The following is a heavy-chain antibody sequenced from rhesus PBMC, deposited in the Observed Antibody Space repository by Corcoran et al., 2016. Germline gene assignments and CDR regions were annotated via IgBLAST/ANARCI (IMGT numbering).Heavy chain of an antibody. V-gene: IGHV5-2*01. CDR1: GYSFTSYW. Sequence: EVQLVQSGTEVKRPGESLKIPCKTSGYSFTSYWISWVRQMSGTGLGWMGAIDRSDSETRYSPTVQGQCTITDEKSIRTAYLQWSSRKASDSATYYCAKEGYINSLDVWGRGVLVTVSS. J-gene: IGHJ5-2*02. D-gene: IGHD5-24*01. CDR2: IDRSDSET. CDR3: AKEGYINSLDV.